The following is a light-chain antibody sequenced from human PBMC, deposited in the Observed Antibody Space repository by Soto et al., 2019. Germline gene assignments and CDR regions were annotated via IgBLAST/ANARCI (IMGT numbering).Light chain of an antibody. CDR3: QQYNAYST. J-gene: IGKJ1*01. CDR2: DAS. Sequence: DIQMTQSPSTLSASVGDRFTITCRASQSISSWLAWYQQKPGKAPKVLIYDASSLESGVPSRFSGSGSGTEFTLTISSLQPDDFETYYCQQYNAYSTFGQGTKVDIK. CDR1: QSISSW. V-gene: IGKV1-5*01.